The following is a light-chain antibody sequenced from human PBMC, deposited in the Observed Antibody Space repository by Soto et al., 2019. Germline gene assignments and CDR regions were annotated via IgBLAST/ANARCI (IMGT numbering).Light chain of an antibody. J-gene: IGLJ7*01. CDR3: GTWDSSLSAEV. V-gene: IGLV1-51*01. Sequence: QSVLTQPPSVSAAPGQKVTISCSGSSSNIGNNYVSWYQQLPGTAPKLLIYDNNQRPSGFPDRFSGSKSGTSATLGITGLQTGDEADYYCGTWDSSLSAEVFGGGTQLTVL. CDR1: SSNIGNNY. CDR2: DNN.